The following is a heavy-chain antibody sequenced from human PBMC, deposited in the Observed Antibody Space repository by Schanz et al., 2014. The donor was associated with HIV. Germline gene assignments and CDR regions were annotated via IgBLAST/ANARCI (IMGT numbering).Heavy chain of an antibody. CDR2: TFNGGTT. D-gene: IGHD3-22*01. CDR3: RAWLPRDDMDV. CDR1: RFTVNSNY. Sequence: VQLEESGGGLIQPGGSLRLSCAAFRFTVNSNYVSWVRQAPGKGLEWVSVTFNGGTTYYADSVRGRFTISSDDSKNTLYLQMNTLRADDTAVYYCRAWLPRDDMDVWGQGTTVTVSS. V-gene: IGHV3-53*01. J-gene: IGHJ6*02.